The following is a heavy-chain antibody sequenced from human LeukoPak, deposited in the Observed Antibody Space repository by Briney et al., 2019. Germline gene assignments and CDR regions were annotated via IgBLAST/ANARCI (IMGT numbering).Heavy chain of an antibody. J-gene: IGHJ4*02. V-gene: IGHV4-34*01. CDR2: INHSGST. D-gene: IGHD3-10*01. Sequence: KPSETLSLTCAVYGGSFSGYYWSWIRQPPGKGLEWIGEINHSGSTNYNPSLKSRVTISVDTSKNQFSLKLSSVTAADTAVYYCARHYRNVLLWFGESRGVFDYWGQGTLVTVSS. CDR1: GGSFSGYY. CDR3: ARHYRNVLLWFGESRGVFDY.